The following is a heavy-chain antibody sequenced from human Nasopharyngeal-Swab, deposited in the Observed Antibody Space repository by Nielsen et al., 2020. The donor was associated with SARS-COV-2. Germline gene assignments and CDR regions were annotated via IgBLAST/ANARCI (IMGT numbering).Heavy chain of an antibody. CDR1: GFTFGDYG. D-gene: IGHD6-13*01. CDR3: SRSLNAAAATYDY. J-gene: IGHJ4*02. Sequence: GGSLRLSCTASGFTFGDYGMSWFRQAPGKGLEWVGLIRSIKHGGTTEVAASVNGRFTISRDDSKNIAYLQTSSLKIEDTAVYYCSRSLNAAAATYDYWGQGTLVTVSS. V-gene: IGHV3-49*03. CDR2: IRSIKHGGTT.